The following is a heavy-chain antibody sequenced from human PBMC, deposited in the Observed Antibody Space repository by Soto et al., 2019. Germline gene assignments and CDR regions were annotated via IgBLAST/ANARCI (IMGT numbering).Heavy chain of an antibody. Sequence: EVQLVESGGGLVKPGGSLRLSCAASGVTLSSFSFNWVRQAPGKGLEWVSFILSSSGSIYYADSVKGRFTISRDNAKNSLCLQMNSLNDEDTAVYYCGTDSGEQVVRRGFYDYYMVVWGKGTAVTVSS. V-gene: IGHV3-21*01. CDR1: GVTLSSFS. J-gene: IGHJ6*03. D-gene: IGHD6-6*01. CDR3: GTDSGEQVVRRGFYDYYMVV. CDR2: ILSSSGSI.